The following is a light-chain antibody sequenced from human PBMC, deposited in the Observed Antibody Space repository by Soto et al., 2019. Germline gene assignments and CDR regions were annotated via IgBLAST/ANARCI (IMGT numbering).Light chain of an antibody. CDR3: QQYNSYST. J-gene: IGKJ1*01. CDR1: QSISSW. V-gene: IGKV1-5*01. Sequence: DIQMTQSPSTLSASVGDRVTITCRVSQSISSWLAWYQQKPGKAPKLLIYDASSLESGVPSRFSGSGSGTEFTLTISSLRPDDFATYYCQQYNSYSTFGQGTKVDIK. CDR2: DAS.